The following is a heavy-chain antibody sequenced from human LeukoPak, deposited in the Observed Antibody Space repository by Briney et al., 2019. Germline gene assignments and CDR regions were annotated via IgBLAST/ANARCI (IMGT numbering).Heavy chain of an antibody. J-gene: IGHJ5*02. CDR3: ARPYYYDSRIDP. D-gene: IGHD3-22*01. Sequence: SESLSLTCTVSGGSISSGDYYWSWIRQPPGKGLAWIAYMYYTGSTYYNPSLKSRVTMSADTSKNQLSLKLSSVTAADTAVYYCARPYYYDSRIDPWGQGILVTVSS. CDR1: GGSISSGDYY. V-gene: IGHV4-30-4*01. CDR2: MYYTGST.